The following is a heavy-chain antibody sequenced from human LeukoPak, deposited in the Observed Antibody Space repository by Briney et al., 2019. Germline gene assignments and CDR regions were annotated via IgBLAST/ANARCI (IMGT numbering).Heavy chain of an antibody. CDR2: ISAYNGNT. CDR3: ASRALENSGDRGQQLVRGAFDI. J-gene: IGHJ3*02. CDR1: GYTFTSYG. Sequence: EASVKVSCKASGYTFTSYGISWVRQAPGQGLEWMGWISAYNGNTNYAQKLQGRVTMTTDTSTSTAYMELRSLRSDDTAVYYCASRALENSGDRGQQLVRGAFDIWGQGTMVTVSS. V-gene: IGHV1-18*01. D-gene: IGHD6-13*01.